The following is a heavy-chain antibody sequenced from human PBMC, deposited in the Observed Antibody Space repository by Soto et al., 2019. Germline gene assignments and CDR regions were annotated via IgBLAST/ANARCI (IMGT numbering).Heavy chain of an antibody. V-gene: IGHV5-10-1*01. Sequence: GESLKISCKGSGYSFTSYWISWVRQMPGKGLEWMGRIDPSDSYTNYSPSFQGHVTISADKSISTAYLQWSSLKASDTAMYYCARHTDNIAARHDYYYYGMDVWGQGTTVTVSS. CDR2: IDPSDSYT. CDR1: GYSFTSYW. D-gene: IGHD6-6*01. J-gene: IGHJ6*02. CDR3: ARHTDNIAARHDYYYYGMDV.